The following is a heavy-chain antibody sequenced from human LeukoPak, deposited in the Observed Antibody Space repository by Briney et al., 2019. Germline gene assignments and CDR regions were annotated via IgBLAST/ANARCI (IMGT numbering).Heavy chain of an antibody. J-gene: IGHJ6*02. CDR3: ARFPKRGPYYYYGMDV. Sequence: ASVKVSCKASGYTFTSYDINWVRQATGQGLERMGWMNPNSGNTGHAQKFQGRITTTRNTSISTAYMELSSLRSEDTAVYYCARFPKRGPYYYYGMDVWGQGTTVTVSS. CDR2: MNPNSGNT. CDR1: GYTFTSYD. V-gene: IGHV1-8*01. D-gene: IGHD3-10*01.